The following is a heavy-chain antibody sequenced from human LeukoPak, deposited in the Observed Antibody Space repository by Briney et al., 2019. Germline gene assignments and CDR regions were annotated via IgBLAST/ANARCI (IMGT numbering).Heavy chain of an antibody. CDR1: GFTFTTYG. V-gene: IGHV3-33*01. D-gene: IGHD3-22*01. Sequence: GGSLRLSCAASGFTFTTYGMHWVRQAPGKGLEWVAVIWAGGSDKYYADSVKGRFTISSDISKNTLYLQMNSLTAEDTAVYYCARDRDSSGHYGWFDPWGQGTLVTVSS. CDR2: IWAGGSDK. J-gene: IGHJ5*02. CDR3: ARDRDSSGHYGWFDP.